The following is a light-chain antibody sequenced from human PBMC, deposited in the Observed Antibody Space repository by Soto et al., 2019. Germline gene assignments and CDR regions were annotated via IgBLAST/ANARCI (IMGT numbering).Light chain of an antibody. CDR1: QSVSSN. CDR2: AAS. V-gene: IGKV3-15*01. J-gene: IGKJ5*01. Sequence: EIVMTQSPATLSVSPGERATLSCRASQSVSSNLAWYQQKPGQAPRLLVYAASTRATDIPARFSGSGSGTEFTLTISSLQSEDFALYYCQHYKSWPPITFGQGTRLEIK. CDR3: QHYKSWPPIT.